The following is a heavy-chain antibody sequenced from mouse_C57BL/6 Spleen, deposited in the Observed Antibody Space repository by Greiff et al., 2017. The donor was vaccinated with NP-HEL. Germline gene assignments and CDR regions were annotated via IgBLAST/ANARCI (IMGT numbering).Heavy chain of an antibody. Sequence: QVQLKQPGAELVMPGASVKLSCKASGYTFTSYWMHWVKQRPGQGLEWIGEIDPSDSYTNYNQKFKGKSTLTVDKSSSTAYMQLSSLTSEDSAVYYCARVGGYNYFDYWGQGTTLTVSS. CDR2: IDPSDSYT. V-gene: IGHV1-69*01. J-gene: IGHJ2*01. D-gene: IGHD2-2*01. CDR3: ARVGGYNYFDY. CDR1: GYTFTSYW.